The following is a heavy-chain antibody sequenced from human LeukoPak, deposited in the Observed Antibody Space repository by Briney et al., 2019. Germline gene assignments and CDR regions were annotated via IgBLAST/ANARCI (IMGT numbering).Heavy chain of an antibody. CDR3: AFHSKGSYYYFDY. Sequence: GGSLRLSCAASGFTFSTYAMTWVRQAPGKGLEWVSTISGSGGSTYYTDSVKGRFTISRDNSKNTLYLQMNSLRAEDTAVYYCAFHSKGSYYYFDYWGQGTLVTVPS. CDR2: ISGSGGST. D-gene: IGHD3-10*01. CDR1: GFTFSTYA. V-gene: IGHV3-23*01. J-gene: IGHJ4*02.